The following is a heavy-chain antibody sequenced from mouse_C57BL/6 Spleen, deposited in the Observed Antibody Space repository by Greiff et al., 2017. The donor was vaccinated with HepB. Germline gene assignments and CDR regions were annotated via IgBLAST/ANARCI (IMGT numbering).Heavy chain of an antibody. CDR1: GFSFNTYA. CDR2: IRSKSNNYAT. J-gene: IGHJ4*01. D-gene: IGHD6-1*01. CDR3: VRQGQHPMDY. Sequence: EVKLMESGGGLVQPKGSLKLSCAASGFSFNTYAMNWVRQAPGKGLEWVARIRSKSNNYATYYADSVKDRFTISRDDSESMLYLQMNNLKTEDTAMYYCVRQGQHPMDYWGQGTSVTVSS. V-gene: IGHV10-1*01.